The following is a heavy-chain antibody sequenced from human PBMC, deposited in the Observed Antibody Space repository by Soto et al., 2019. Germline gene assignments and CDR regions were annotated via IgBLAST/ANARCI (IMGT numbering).Heavy chain of an antibody. V-gene: IGHV4-30-4*01. CDR3: ARDRYYGSGTYYNFYSGMDV. J-gene: IGHJ6*02. CDR2: IFHSGST. Sequence: PSETLSLTCTVPGGSIDSGDYYWTWVRQPPGKGLEWIGNIFHSGSTYYTPSLQSRVTISLDTSKNHFSLKLSSVTPADTAVYYCARDRYYGSGTYYNFYSGMDVWDQGTTVTVSS. D-gene: IGHD3-10*01. CDR1: GGSIDSGDYY.